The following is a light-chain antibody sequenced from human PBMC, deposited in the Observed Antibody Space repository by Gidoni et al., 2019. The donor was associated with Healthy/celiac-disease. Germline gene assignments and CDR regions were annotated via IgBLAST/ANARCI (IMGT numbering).Light chain of an antibody. V-gene: IGKV3-15*01. Sequence: EIVMTQSTATLSVSPGERATLSCRASQSVSSNLAWYQQKPGEPPRLLIYGASTRATGIPARFSGSGSGTEFTLTISSLQSEDFAVYYCQQYNNWPPIAFGQGTRLEIK. J-gene: IGKJ5*01. CDR1: QSVSSN. CDR2: GAS. CDR3: QQYNNWPPIA.